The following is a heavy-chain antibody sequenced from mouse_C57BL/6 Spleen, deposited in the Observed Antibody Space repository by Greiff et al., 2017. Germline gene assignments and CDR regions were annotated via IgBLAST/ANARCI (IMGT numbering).Heavy chain of an antibody. Sequence: VQLQQSGPELVKPGASVKISCKASGYAFSSSWMNWVKQRPGKGLEWIGRIYPGDGDTNYNGKFKGKATLTADKSSSTAYMQLSSLTAEDSAVYCCARGDGSSYWYFDVWGTGTTVTVSS. CDR3: ARGDGSSYWYFDV. CDR1: GYAFSSSW. CDR2: IYPGDGDT. V-gene: IGHV1-82*01. D-gene: IGHD1-1*01. J-gene: IGHJ1*03.